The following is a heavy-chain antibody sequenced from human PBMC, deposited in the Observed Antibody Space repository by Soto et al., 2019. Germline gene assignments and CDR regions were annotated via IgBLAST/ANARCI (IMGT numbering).Heavy chain of an antibody. J-gene: IGHJ4*02. Sequence: QVQLVQSGAEVKKPGASVKVSCKASGYTFTSYGISWVRQAPGQGLEWMGWISGNNGNTNYEQKLQGRVTMPTDKSTSTAYRELGSRRYDGAVVCYWARSGWWTGYCGGGRCYRGCWGQGNLVTVSS. CDR1: GYTFTSYG. D-gene: IGHD2-15*01. CDR2: ISGNNGNT. V-gene: IGHV1-18*01. CDR3: ARSGWWTGYCGGGRCYRGC.